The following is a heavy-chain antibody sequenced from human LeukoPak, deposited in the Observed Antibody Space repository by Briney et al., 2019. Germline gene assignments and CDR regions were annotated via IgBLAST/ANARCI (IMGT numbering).Heavy chain of an antibody. D-gene: IGHD2-2*01. V-gene: IGHV3-48*03. Sequence: PGGSLRLSRAASGFTFSSYEMNWVRQAPGKGLEWVSYISSSGSTIYYADSVKGRFTISRDNAKNSLYLQMNSLRAEDTAVYYCARDPGYCDNTSCYAANFDYWGQGTLVTVSS. CDR1: GFTFSSYE. CDR2: ISSSGSTI. CDR3: ARDPGYCDNTSCYAANFDY. J-gene: IGHJ4*02.